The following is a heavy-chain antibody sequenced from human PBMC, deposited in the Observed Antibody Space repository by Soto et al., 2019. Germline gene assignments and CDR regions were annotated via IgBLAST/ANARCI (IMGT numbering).Heavy chain of an antibody. Sequence: EVQLLESGGGLVQPGGSLRLSCAASGFTVSDYDMGWVRQAPGKGLEWVSLIRGDGGATYHADSVEGRLTISRDTSENTVYLQMNILRSEDTALYYCAKDRRGGEYPAFDLWGQGTMVTVSS. CDR3: AKDRRGGEYPAFDL. CDR2: IRGDGGAT. V-gene: IGHV3-23*01. D-gene: IGHD2-21*01. CDR1: GFTVSDYD. J-gene: IGHJ3*01.